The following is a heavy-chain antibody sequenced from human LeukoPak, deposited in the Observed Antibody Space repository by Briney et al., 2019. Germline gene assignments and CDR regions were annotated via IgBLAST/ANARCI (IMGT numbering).Heavy chain of an antibody. CDR2: ISAYNGNT. V-gene: IGHV1-18*01. CDR3: ARDTVVVVAASDAFDI. CDR1: VYTFTSYR. Sequence: ASVNVSCKASVYTFTSYRISWVRQAPGQGLEWMGWISAYNGNTNYAQKLQGRVTMTTDTSTSTAYMELRSLRSDDTAVYYCARDTVVVVAASDAFDIWGQGTMVTVSS. J-gene: IGHJ3*02. D-gene: IGHD2-15*01.